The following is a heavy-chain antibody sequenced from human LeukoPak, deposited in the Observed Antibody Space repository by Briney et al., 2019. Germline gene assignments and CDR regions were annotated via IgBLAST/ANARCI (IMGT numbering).Heavy chain of an antibody. J-gene: IGHJ4*02. V-gene: IGHV4-59*08. Sequence: SETLSLTCTVSGGSINSYYWSWIRQPPGKGLDWIGYISYSGSTNYNPSLKSRVTFSVDTSKNQFSLKLSSVTAADTAVYYCARGDWDLYYFDYWGQGTLVTVSS. D-gene: IGHD3/OR15-3a*01. CDR2: ISYSGST. CDR3: ARGDWDLYYFDY. CDR1: GGSINSYY.